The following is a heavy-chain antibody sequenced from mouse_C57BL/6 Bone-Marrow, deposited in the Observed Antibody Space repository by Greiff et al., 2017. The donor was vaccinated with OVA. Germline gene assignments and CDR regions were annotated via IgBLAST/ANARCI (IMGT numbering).Heavy chain of an antibody. J-gene: IGHJ4*01. Sequence: EVMLVESGGGLVQPGGSLSLSCAASGFTFTDYYMSWVRQPPGKALEWLGFIRNKANGYTTEYSASVKGRFTISRDNSQSILYLQMNALRAEDSATYYCARSFITTVPHAMDYWGQGTSVTVSS. CDR3: ARSFITTVPHAMDY. D-gene: IGHD1-2*01. CDR1: GFTFTDYY. V-gene: IGHV7-3*01. CDR2: IRNKANGYTT.